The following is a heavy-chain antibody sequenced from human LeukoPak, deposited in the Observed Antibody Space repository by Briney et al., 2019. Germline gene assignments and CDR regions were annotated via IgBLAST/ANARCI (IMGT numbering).Heavy chain of an antibody. CDR1: GGSFSGYY. D-gene: IGHD3-22*01. Sequence: SETLSLTCAVYGGSFSGYYWSWIRQPPGKGLEWIGEINHSGGTNYNPSLKSRVTISVDTSKDQFSLKLSSVTAADTAVYYCARGGYYDSSARFRYWGQGTLVTVSS. CDR2: INHSGGT. J-gene: IGHJ4*02. V-gene: IGHV4-34*01. CDR3: ARGGYYDSSARFRY.